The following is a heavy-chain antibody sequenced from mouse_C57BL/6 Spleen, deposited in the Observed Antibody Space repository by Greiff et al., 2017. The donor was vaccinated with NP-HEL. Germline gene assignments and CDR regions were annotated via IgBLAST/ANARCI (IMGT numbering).Heavy chain of an antibody. D-gene: IGHD1-1*01. CDR3: ARDYGSSYGYFDV. J-gene: IGHJ1*03. CDR1: GYTFTSYW. V-gene: IGHV1-69*01. Sequence: VQLQQSGAELVMPGASVKLSCKASGYTFTSYWMHWVKQRPGQGLEWIGEIDPSDSYTNYNQKFKGKSTLTVDKSSSTAYMQLSSLTSEDSAVYYCARDYGSSYGYFDVWGTVTTVTVSS. CDR2: IDPSDSYT.